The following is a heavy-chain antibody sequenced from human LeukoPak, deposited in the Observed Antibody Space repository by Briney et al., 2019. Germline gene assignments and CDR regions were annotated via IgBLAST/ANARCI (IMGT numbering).Heavy chain of an antibody. Sequence: GGSLRLSCAASGFTFSSYWMHWVRQAPGKGLVWVSRIKSDGSRNYADSVKGRFTISRDNAKNTLSLQMNSLRAEDTGVYYCARAPSEIGGYYPEYFRHWGQGTLVTVSS. J-gene: IGHJ1*01. D-gene: IGHD3-22*01. V-gene: IGHV3-74*01. CDR1: GFTFSSYW. CDR3: ARAPSEIGGYYPEYFRH. CDR2: IKSDGSR.